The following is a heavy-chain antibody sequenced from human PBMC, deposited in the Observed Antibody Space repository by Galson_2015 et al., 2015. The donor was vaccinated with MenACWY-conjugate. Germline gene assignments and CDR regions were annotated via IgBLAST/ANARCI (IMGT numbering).Heavy chain of an antibody. J-gene: IGHJ6*02. CDR2: IWDNGSNK. D-gene: IGHD3-10*01. CDR3: ARAHTGRRDMDV. V-gene: IGHV3-33*08. CDR1: GFTFSHHG. Sequence: SLSLGCAASGFTFSHHGMHWVRQAPGKGLEWVADIWDNGSNKEYAPSVKGRFTISRDNSKNTLYLQLNSLRAEDTAVYYCARAHTGRRDMDVWGQGTTVTVSS.